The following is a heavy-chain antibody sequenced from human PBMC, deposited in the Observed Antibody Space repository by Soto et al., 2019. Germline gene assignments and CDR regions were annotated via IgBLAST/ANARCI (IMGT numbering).Heavy chain of an antibody. CDR1: GFTFINFA. J-gene: IGHJ2*01. CDR2: ISGGGDAA. D-gene: IGHD3-10*01. V-gene: IGHV3-23*01. Sequence: EVQLLESGGGLVQPGGSLRLSCAGSGFTFINFAMNWVSQAPGKGREWVSTISGGGDAAFFADSVGGRFTNSRDNSKDTVTLQMNRLGVDDTAVYYCARKVPGSTSRPDYWYFDLWGRGTLVTCSS. CDR3: ARKVPGSTSRPDYWYFDL.